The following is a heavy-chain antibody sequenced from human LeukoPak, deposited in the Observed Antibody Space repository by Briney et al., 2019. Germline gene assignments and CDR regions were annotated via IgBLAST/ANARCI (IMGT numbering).Heavy chain of an antibody. V-gene: IGHV3-23*01. Sequence: GGSLRLSCAASGFTFSSYAMSWVRQAPGKGLEWVSGISTGGNTYYADSVKGRFTISRDNSKNTLYLQMNSLRAEDTAVYYCAKDLSISMVRETYGYWGQGTLVTVSS. CDR3: AKDLSISMVRETYGY. D-gene: IGHD3-10*01. CDR1: GFTFSSYA. J-gene: IGHJ4*02. CDR2: ISTGGNT.